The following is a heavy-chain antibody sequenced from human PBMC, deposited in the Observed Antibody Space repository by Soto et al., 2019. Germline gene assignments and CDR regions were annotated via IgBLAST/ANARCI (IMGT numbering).Heavy chain of an antibody. CDR3: ARMYSSGSGWFHP. Sequence: LQESGPGLVKPSQTLSLTCFVSGYSITSGGYYWSWIRHLPGKGLEWIGSFYSSGIIIYNPSLRSRVSISGDTSSNHFSMSLTSVTGADTGRYYCARMYSSGSGWFHPWGQGTLVTVSS. J-gene: IGHJ5*02. D-gene: IGHD6-19*01. CDR2: FYSSGII. CDR1: GYSITSGGYY. V-gene: IGHV4-31*03.